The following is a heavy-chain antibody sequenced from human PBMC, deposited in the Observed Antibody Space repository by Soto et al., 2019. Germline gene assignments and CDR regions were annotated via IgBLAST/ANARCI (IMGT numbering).Heavy chain of an antibody. J-gene: IGHJ4*02. D-gene: IGHD6-19*01. CDR2: INAANGNT. Sequence: ASVKVSCKASGYTFTGYAMHWVRQAPGQRLEWMGWINAANGNTKYSQKFQGRVPITRDTSASTAYMELSSLRSEDTALYYCARAGAVAADFDYWGQGTLVTVFS. V-gene: IGHV1-3*01. CDR1: GYTFTGYA. CDR3: ARAGAVAADFDY.